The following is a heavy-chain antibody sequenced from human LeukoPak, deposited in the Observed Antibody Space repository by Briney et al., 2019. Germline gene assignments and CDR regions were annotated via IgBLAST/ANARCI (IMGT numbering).Heavy chain of an antibody. CDR1: GYTFTSYG. J-gene: IGHJ6*03. CDR2: ISAYNGNK. CDR3: ARSTYYYDSSGYTSYYYYYYMDV. D-gene: IGHD3-22*01. V-gene: IGHV1-18*01. Sequence: GASVKVSCKASGYTFTSYGISWVRQAPGQGLEWMGWISAYNGNKNYAQKLQGRVTMTTDTSTSTAYMELRSLRSEDTAVYYCARSTYYYDSSGYTSYYYYYYMDVWGKGTTVTVSS.